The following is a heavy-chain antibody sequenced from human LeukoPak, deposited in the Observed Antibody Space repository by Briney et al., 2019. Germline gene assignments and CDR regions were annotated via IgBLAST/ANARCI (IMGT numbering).Heavy chain of an antibody. D-gene: IGHD2-2*01. CDR2: IYYSGST. V-gene: IGHV4-59*01. J-gene: IGHJ6*04. Sequence: SETLSLTCTVSGGSISSYYWSWIRQPPGKGLEWIGYIYYSGSTNYNPSLKSRVTISVDTSKNQFSLKLSSVTAADTAVYYCARHQLPDLYYYYGMDVWGKGTTVTVSS. CDR3: ARHQLPDLYYYYGMDV. CDR1: GGSISSYY.